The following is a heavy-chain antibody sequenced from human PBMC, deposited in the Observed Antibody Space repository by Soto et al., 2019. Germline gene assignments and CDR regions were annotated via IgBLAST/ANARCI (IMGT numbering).Heavy chain of an antibody. D-gene: IGHD5-12*01. CDR2: IYHSGST. CDR1: GGSISSGGYS. CDR3: ARDSGYSVDY. Sequence: SETLSLTCAVSGGSISSGGYSWSWIRQPPGKGPEWIGYIYHSGSTYYNPSLKSRVTISVDRSKNQFSLKLSSVTAADKAVYYCARDSGYSVDYCGQRTLVPVSS. V-gene: IGHV4-30-2*01. J-gene: IGHJ4*02.